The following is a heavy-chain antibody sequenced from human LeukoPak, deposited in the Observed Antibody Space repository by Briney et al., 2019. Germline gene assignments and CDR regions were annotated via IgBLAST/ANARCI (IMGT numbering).Heavy chain of an antibody. V-gene: IGHV1-2*02. D-gene: IGHD4-11*01. CDR2: INPKSGDP. J-gene: IGHJ4*02. Sequence: ASVKVSCKTSGYRFTGYYMHWVRQAPGRGLEWMGWINPKSGDPIYVQKFQGRVTLTRDTSIDTVYLELSSLKSDDTAVYYCARDPGHDTSNYGGLDFWGQGTLVTVSS. CDR3: ARDPGHDTSNYGGLDF. CDR1: GYRFTGYY.